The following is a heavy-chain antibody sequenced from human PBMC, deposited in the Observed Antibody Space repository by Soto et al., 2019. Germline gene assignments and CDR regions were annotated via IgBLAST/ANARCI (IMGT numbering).Heavy chain of an antibody. CDR2: ISGSGGST. Sequence: PGGSLRLSCAASGFTFSSYAMSWVRQAPGKGLEWVSAISGSGGSTYYADSVKGRFTISRDNSKNTLYLQMNSLRAEDTAVYYCAAAKGYSGYGSSYYYYYYMDVWGKGTTVTVSS. J-gene: IGHJ6*03. CDR3: AAAKGYSGYGSSYYYYYYMDV. V-gene: IGHV3-23*01. CDR1: GFTFSSYA. D-gene: IGHD5-12*01.